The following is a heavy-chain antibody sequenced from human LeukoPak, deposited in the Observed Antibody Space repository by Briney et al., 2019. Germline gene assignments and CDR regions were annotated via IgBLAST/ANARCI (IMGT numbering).Heavy chain of an antibody. CDR2: INTNTGNP. CDR3: ARDQIAAAATGYYYYYGMDV. Sequence: ASVKVSCKASGYTFTSYAMNWVRQAPGQGLEWMGWINTNTGNPTYAQGFTGRFVFSLDTSVSTAYLQISSLKAEDTAVYYCARDQIAAAATGYYYYYGMDVWGQGTTVTVSS. J-gene: IGHJ6*02. V-gene: IGHV7-4-1*02. CDR1: GYTFTSYA. D-gene: IGHD6-13*01.